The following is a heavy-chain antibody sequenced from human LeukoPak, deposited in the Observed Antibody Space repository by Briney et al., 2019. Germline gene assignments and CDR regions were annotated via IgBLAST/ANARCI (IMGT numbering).Heavy chain of an antibody. J-gene: IGHJ4*02. Sequence: PSETLSLTCTVSAGSISRYYWSWIRQPPGKGLEWIGYIYYSGSTKYNPSLKSRVTISVDTSKNQFSLKLSSVTAADTAVYYCARDTPSYGFDYWGQGTLVTVSS. V-gene: IGHV4-59*01. CDR2: IYYSGST. CDR3: ARDTPSYGFDY. D-gene: IGHD4-17*01. CDR1: AGSISRYY.